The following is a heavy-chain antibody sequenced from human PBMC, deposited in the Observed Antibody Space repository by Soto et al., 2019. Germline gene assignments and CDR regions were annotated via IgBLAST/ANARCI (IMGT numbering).Heavy chain of an antibody. J-gene: IGHJ5*02. CDR3: AADQWA. V-gene: IGHV1-58*01. CDR2: VVVANGNA. Sequence: QMQLVQSGPEVKKPGTSVKLSCKASGMTYSYTTVQWVRQTRGQRLEWIGWVVVANGNAKYAQKFEERVTMTWDLSTRTAYMELSSLTSDDTAVYFCAADQWAWGQGTLVTVSS. D-gene: IGHD2-8*01. CDR1: GMTYSYTT.